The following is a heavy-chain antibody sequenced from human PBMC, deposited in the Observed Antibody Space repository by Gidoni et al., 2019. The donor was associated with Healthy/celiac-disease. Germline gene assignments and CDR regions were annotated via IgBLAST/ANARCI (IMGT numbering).Heavy chain of an antibody. J-gene: IGHJ6*02. V-gene: IGHV4-39*01. CDR1: GGSISSSSYY. D-gene: IGHD2-15*01. CDR3: ARHRIYCSGGSCPYYYYYGMDV. CDR2: IYYSGST. Sequence: QLQLQESGPGLVQPSETLSLTCTLSGGSISSSSYYWGWIRQPPGKGLEWIGSIYYSGSTYYNPSLKSRVTISVDTSKNQFSLKLSAVTAADTAVYYCARHRIYCSGGSCPYYYYYGMDVWGQGTTVTVSS.